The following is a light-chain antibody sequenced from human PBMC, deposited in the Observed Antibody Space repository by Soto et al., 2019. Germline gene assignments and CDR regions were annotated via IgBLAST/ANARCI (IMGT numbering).Light chain of an antibody. J-gene: IGLJ1*01. CDR3: NLYTSNITYV. V-gene: IGLV2-14*01. CDR2: EVT. Sequence: QSALTQPASVSGSPGQSITISCTGTSSDVGSYKYVSWYQQNPGKAPKLIIYEVTNRPAGVSNRFSGSKSGNTASLTISGLQAEDEADYYCNLYTSNITYVFGTGTKLTVL. CDR1: SSDVGSYKY.